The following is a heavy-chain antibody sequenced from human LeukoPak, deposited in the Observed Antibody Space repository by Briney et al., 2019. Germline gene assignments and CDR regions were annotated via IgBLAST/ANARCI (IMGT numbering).Heavy chain of an antibody. Sequence: SETLSLTCAVSGGSISSGGYSWTWIRQPAGKGLEWIGRIYSSGSTNYNPSLKSRVTILLDTSKIQFSLKLSSVTAADTAVYYCTRGFDYYDSSGSSDAFDIWGQGTTVTVSS. CDR3: TRGFDYYDSSGSSDAFDI. CDR2: IYSSGST. CDR1: GGSISSGGYS. D-gene: IGHD3-22*01. V-gene: IGHV4-61*02. J-gene: IGHJ3*02.